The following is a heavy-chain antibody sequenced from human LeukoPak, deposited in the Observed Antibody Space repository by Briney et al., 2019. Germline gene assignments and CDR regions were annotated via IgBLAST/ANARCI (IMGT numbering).Heavy chain of an antibody. CDR2: ISGSGGST. J-gene: IGHJ4*02. CDR1: GFTFSSYA. CDR3: AKVGLWSWFDY. Sequence: PGGSLRLSCSASGFTFSSYAMSWVPQAPGKGLEGVSVISGSGGSTYYADSVKGRFTISRDNSKNTLYLQMNSLRAEDTAVYNCAKVGLWSWFDYWGQGTLVTVSS. D-gene: IGHD4/OR15-4a*01. V-gene: IGHV3-23*01.